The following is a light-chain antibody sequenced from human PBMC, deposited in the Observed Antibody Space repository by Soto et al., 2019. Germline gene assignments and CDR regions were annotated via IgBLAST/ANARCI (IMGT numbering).Light chain of an antibody. CDR1: QNIGDY. CDR3: RQTFSTQIS. V-gene: IGKV1-39*01. J-gene: IGKJ4*02. CDR2: SSS. Sequence: DIEMTQSPSSLSASAGDKVTITCRASQNIGDYLSWYQQRPDKAPKLLIYSSSILHSAASSRFSGGGSGTDFTLTISGLQPDDFATYYCRQTFSTQISFGGGTTVDIK.